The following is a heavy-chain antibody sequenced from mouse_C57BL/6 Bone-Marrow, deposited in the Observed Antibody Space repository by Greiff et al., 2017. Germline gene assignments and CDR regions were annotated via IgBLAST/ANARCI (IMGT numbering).Heavy chain of an antibody. CDR2: IYPRDGST. D-gene: IGHD2-1*01. CDR3: ARDYGNPWFAY. Sequence: VQLQQSGPELVKPGASVTLSCKASGYTFTSYDINWVKQRPGQGLEWIGWIYPRDGSTKYNEKFKGKATLTVDTSSSTAYMELHSLTSEDSAVYFCARDYGNPWFAYWGQGTLVTVSA. V-gene: IGHV1-85*01. CDR1: GYTFTSYD. J-gene: IGHJ3*01.